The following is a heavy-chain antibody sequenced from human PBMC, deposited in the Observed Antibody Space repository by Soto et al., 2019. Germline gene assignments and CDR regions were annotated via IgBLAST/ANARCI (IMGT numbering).Heavy chain of an antibody. J-gene: IGHJ3*02. CDR3: AARRDAFHI. CDR2: VTASGGST. CDR1: GSPFSNAW. D-gene: IGHD6-6*01. Sequence: GGSLRLSCAASGSPFSNAWINWVRQAPGKGLEWVGRVTASGGSTYYADSLRGRFTISRDNSKNTLYLQMNSLRAEDTAVYYCAARRDAFHIWGQGTMVTVSS. V-gene: IGHV3-23*01.